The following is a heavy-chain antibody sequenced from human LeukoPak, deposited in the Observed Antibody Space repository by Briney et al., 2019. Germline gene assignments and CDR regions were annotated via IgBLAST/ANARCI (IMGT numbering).Heavy chain of an antibody. Sequence: GGSLRLSCAASGFTFSSYAMSWVRQAPGKGLEWVSAISGSGGSTYYADSVKGRFTISRDNSKNTLYLQMNSLRAEDTAVYYCAKYGGEAHSSTPYRWGMDVWGQGTTVTVSS. CDR2: ISGSGGST. CDR1: GFTFSSYA. CDR3: AKYGGEAHSSTPYRWGMDV. V-gene: IGHV3-23*01. D-gene: IGHD6-13*01. J-gene: IGHJ6*02.